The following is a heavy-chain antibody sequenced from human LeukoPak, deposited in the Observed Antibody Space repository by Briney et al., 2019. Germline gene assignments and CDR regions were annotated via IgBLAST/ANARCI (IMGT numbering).Heavy chain of an antibody. D-gene: IGHD6-13*01. J-gene: IGHJ4*02. CDR1: GGSFSGYY. Sequence: KPSETLSLTCAVYGGSFSGYYWSWIRQPAGKGLEWIGRIYTSGSTNYNPSLKSRVTMSVDTSKNQFSLKLSSVTAADTAVYYCARQYSSSWYFDYWGQGTLVTVSS. CDR3: ARQYSSSWYFDY. CDR2: IYTSGST. V-gene: IGHV4-59*10.